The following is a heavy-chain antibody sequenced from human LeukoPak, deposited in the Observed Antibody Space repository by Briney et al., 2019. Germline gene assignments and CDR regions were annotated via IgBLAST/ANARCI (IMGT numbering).Heavy chain of an antibody. CDR2: IYHSGST. J-gene: IGHJ4*02. CDR1: GGSISSGGYS. Sequence: SETLSLTCAVSGGSISSGGYSWSWIRQPPGKGLEWIGYIYHSGSTYYNPSLKSRVTISVDRSKNQFSLKLNSVTAADTAVYYCARHYYDILTGYSYFDYWGQGTLVTVSS. V-gene: IGHV4-30-2*01. CDR3: ARHYYDILTGYSYFDY. D-gene: IGHD3-9*01.